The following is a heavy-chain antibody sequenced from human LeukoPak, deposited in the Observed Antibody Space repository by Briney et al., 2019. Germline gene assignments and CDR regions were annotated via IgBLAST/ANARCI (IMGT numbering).Heavy chain of an antibody. CDR1: GFTFSDYY. J-gene: IGHJ6*02. D-gene: IGHD2-15*01. CDR2: ISRSGSTI. Sequence: GGSLRLSCAASGFTFSDYYMSWIRQAPGKGLEWVSYISRSGSTIYYADSVKGRFTISRDNAKNSLYLQMNSLRAEDTAVYYCARSGPPYCSGGSCYEAPYYYYGMDVWGQGTTVTVSS. CDR3: ARSGPPYCSGGSCYEAPYYYYGMDV. V-gene: IGHV3-11*01.